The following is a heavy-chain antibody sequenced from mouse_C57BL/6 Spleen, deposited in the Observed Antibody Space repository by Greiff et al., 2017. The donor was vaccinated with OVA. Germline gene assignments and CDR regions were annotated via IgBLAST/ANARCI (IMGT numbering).Heavy chain of an antibody. D-gene: IGHD1-1*01. CDR2: IYPGDGDT. J-gene: IGHJ4*01. CDR1: GYAFSSSW. V-gene: IGHV1-82*01. CDR3: ARPYYGSSYVRAMDY. Sequence: QVQLQQSEPELVKPGASVKISCKASGYAFSSSWMNWVKQRPGKGLEWIGRIYPGDGDTNYNGKFKGKATLTADKSSSTAYMQLSSLTSEDSAVYFCARPYYGSSYVRAMDYWGQGTSVTVSS.